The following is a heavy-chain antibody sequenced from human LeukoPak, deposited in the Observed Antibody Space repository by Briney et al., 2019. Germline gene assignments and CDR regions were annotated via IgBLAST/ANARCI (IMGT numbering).Heavy chain of an antibody. V-gene: IGHV3-74*01. CDR3: TRGGVDY. CDR2: INTDGSTT. CDR1: GFTFSSYA. Sequence: GGSLRLSCAASGFTFSSYAMSWVRQAPGKGLEWVSRINTDGSTTSYADSVKGRFTISRDNAKNTLYLHMDSLRAEDTAVYFCTRGGVDYWGQGTLVTVSS. D-gene: IGHD3-10*01. J-gene: IGHJ4*02.